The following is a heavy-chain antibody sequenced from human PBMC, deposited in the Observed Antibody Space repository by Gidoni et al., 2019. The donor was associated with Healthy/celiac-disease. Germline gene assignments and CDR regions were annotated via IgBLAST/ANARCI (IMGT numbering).Heavy chain of an antibody. J-gene: IGHJ4*02. D-gene: IGHD6-25*01. Sequence: QVQLVQSGAEVKKPGSSVKVSCKAPGGTFSSYAISWVRQARGQGLEWMGGIIPNYGTADYAQKFQSGVTITADKSTSTTYMGLGSLRSEDTAVYYCDVRSSGIDYWGQGTLVTVSS. CDR3: DVRSSGIDY. CDR2: IIPNYGTA. V-gene: IGHV1-69*06. CDR1: GGTFSSYA.